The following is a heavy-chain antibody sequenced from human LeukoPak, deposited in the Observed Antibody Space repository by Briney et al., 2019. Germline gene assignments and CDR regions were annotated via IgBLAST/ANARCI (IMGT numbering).Heavy chain of an antibody. J-gene: IGHJ3*02. CDR1: GGSISSGSYY. D-gene: IGHD2-8*02. CDR2: IYTSGST. Sequence: SETLSLTCTVSGGSISSGSYYWSWIRQPTGKGLVWTGRIYTSGSTNYNPSFKSRLTILVDTSKNQFSLKLSSVNAADTAVYYCARGYPGGGDAFDIWGQGTMVTVSS. CDR3: ARGYPGGGDAFDI. V-gene: IGHV4-61*02.